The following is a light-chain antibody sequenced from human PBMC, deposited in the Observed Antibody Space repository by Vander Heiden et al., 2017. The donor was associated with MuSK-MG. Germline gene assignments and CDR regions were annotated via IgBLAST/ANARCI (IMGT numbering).Light chain of an antibody. CDR2: GAS. Sequence: RVMTQSLATLSVSPGEGATLSCRASQSVSSYLAWYQQKPGQAPRLLIFGASTRATGIPGRFSGSGSGTEFTLTISSLQSEDFAVYYCQQYNDWPHTFGQGTKLEI. CDR1: QSVSSY. J-gene: IGKJ2*01. V-gene: IGKV3-15*01. CDR3: QQYNDWPHT.